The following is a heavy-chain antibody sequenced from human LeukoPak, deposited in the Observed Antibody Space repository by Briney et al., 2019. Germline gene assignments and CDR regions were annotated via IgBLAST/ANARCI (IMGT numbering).Heavy chain of an antibody. CDR1: GGSVSSGSYY. V-gene: IGHV4-61*01. J-gene: IGHJ4*02. Sequence: SETLSLTCTVSGGSVSSGSYYWIWIRQPPGKGLEWIGYIYYSGSTNYNPSLKSRVTIAVDTSKNQFSLRLSSVTAADTAVYYCARALPPYDSSGYFVYWGQGTLVTVSS. CDR2: IYYSGST. CDR3: ARALPPYDSSGYFVY. D-gene: IGHD3-22*01.